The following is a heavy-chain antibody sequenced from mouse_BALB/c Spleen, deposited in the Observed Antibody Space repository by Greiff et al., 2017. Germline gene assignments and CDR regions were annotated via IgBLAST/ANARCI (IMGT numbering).Heavy chain of an antibody. J-gene: IGHJ2*01. V-gene: IGHV1-69*02. CDR1: GYTFTSYW. CDR3: TREGDY. Sequence: VQLQQPGAELVRPGASVKLSCKASGYTFTSYWINWVKQRPGQGLEWIGNIYPSDSYTNYNQKFKDKATLTADKSSSTAYLQLSSPTSEDSAVYYCTREGDYWGQGTTLTVSS. CDR2: IYPSDSYT.